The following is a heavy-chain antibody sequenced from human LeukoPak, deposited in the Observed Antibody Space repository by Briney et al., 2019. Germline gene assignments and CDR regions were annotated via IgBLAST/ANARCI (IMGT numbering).Heavy chain of an antibody. CDR3: ARDGVRGLTFNWFDP. Sequence: PSETLSLTCTVSGGSISSYYWSWIRQPAGKGLEWTGRIYTSGSTNYNPSLKSRVTMSVDTSKNQFSLKLSSVTAADTAVYYCARDGVRGLTFNWFDPWGQGTLVTVSS. CDR1: GGSISSYY. CDR2: IYTSGST. D-gene: IGHD3-10*01. V-gene: IGHV4-4*07. J-gene: IGHJ5*02.